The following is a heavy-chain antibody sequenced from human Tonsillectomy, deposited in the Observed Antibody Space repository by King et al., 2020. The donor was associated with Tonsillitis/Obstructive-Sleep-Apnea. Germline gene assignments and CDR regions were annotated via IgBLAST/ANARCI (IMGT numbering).Heavy chain of an antibody. V-gene: IGHV3-48*02. D-gene: IGHD4-17*01. CDR1: GFTFSSYS. J-gene: IGHJ5*02. CDR2: ISSSSSTI. Sequence: VQLVESGGGLVQPGGSLRLSCAASGFTFSSYSMNWVRQAPGKGLEWVSYISSSSSTIYYADSVKGRFTISRDNAKNSLYLQMNSLRDEDTAVYYCAREVTVTGSNWFDPWGQGTLVTVYS. CDR3: AREVTVTGSNWFDP.